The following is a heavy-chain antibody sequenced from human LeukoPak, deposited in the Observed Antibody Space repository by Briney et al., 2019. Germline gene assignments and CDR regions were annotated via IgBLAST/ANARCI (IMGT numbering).Heavy chain of an antibody. CDR1: GGSISSYY. D-gene: IGHD6-19*01. CDR2: IYYSGST. Sequence: KTSETLSLTCTGSGGSISSYYWNWIRQPPGKGLEWIGYIYYSGSTNYNPSLKSRVTISVDTSKTQSSLKLSSVTAADTAVYYCARGGWYPESFQHWGQGALVTVSS. V-gene: IGHV4-59*01. CDR3: ARGGWYPESFQH. J-gene: IGHJ1*01.